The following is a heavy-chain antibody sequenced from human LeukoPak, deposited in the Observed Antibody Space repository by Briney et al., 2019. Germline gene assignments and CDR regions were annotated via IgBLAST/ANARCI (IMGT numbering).Heavy chain of an antibody. CDR1: GFTFSSCW. D-gene: IGHD2/OR15-2a*01. CDR3: ARDGRNIHFYNYYMDV. CDR2: IKQDGSEK. J-gene: IGHJ6*03. Sequence: GGSLRLSCAASGFTFSSCWMSWVRQAPGKGLEWVANIKQDGSEKYYVDSVKGRFTISRDNAKNSLYLQMNSLRAEDTAMYYCARDGRNIHFYNYYMDVWGKGTTVTVSS. V-gene: IGHV3-7*01.